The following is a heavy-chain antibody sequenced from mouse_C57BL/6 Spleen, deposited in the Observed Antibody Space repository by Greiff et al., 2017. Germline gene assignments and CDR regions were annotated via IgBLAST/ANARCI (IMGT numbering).Heavy chain of an antibody. V-gene: IGHV1-76*01. Sequence: VHLVESGAELVRPGASVKLSCKASGYTFTDYYINWVKQRPGQGLEWIARIYPGSGNTYYNEKFKGKATLTAEKSSSTAYMQLSSLTSEDSAVYFCAREYGSSSYWYFDVWGTGTTVTVSS. D-gene: IGHD1-1*01. J-gene: IGHJ1*03. CDR1: GYTFTDYY. CDR2: IYPGSGNT. CDR3: AREYGSSSYWYFDV.